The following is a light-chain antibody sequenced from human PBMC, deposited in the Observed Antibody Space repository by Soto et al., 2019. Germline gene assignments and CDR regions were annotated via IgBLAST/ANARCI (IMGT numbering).Light chain of an antibody. J-gene: IGKJ1*01. V-gene: IGKV1-39*01. CDR1: QSINNC. CDR2: AAS. CDR3: HQTYIAPAT. Sequence: DIQMTQSPSPLSASVGDRVTITCRASQSINNCLSWFQQKPGQAPKLLIYAASSLQSGVPSRFSGSGSGTDFILTIDSLQPEDFATYFCHQTYIAPATFGQGTKVGVK.